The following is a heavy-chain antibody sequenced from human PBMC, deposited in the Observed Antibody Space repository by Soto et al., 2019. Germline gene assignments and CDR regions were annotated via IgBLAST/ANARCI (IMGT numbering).Heavy chain of an antibody. V-gene: IGHV3-30*18. CDR1: GFTFSRYD. J-gene: IGHJ6*02. CDR3: AKPIVAAGSSGMDI. D-gene: IGHD6-13*01. Sequence: PGGSLRLSCAASGFTFSRYDMHWVRQAPGKGLEWVAVISFDGRNDNYADSVKGRFTISRDKSKTKLYLQMNSLRAEDTAVYYCAKPIVAAGSSGMDILGLDTTLTVSS. CDR2: ISFDGRND.